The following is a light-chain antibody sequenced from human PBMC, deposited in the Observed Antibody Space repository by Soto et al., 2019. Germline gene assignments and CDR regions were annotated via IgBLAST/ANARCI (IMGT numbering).Light chain of an antibody. CDR2: DVS. Sequence: QSALTQPASVSGSPGQSITISCAGTSSDIGAYKYVSWYQQHPGKAPTLVIYDVSNRPSGVSNRFSGSKSGNTASLTISGLQAEDDANYYCSSFRRSNTPHVLFGGGTKLTVL. CDR3: SSFRRSNTPHVL. J-gene: IGLJ2*01. CDR1: SSDIGAYKY. V-gene: IGLV2-14*01.